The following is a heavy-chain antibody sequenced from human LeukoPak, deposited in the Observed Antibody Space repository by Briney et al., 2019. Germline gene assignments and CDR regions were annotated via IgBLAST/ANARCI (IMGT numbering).Heavy chain of an antibody. J-gene: IGHJ3*02. V-gene: IGHV3-21*01. Sequence: GGSLRLSCAASGFLFSIYPMSWVRQAPGKGLEWVSSISSSSSYVYYADSVKGRFTISRDNAKNSLYLQMNSLRAEDTAVYYCARGDTRSAFDIWGQGTMVTVSS. CDR3: ARGDTRSAFDI. D-gene: IGHD2-2*01. CDR1: GFLFSIYP. CDR2: ISSSSSYV.